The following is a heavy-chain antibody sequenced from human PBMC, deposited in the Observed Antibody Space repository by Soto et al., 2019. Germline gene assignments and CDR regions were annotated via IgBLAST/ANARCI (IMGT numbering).Heavy chain of an antibody. J-gene: IGHJ4*02. D-gene: IGHD4-17*01. V-gene: IGHV2-5*02. CDR2: IYWDDDK. CDR3: AHNYGGNPSNPNFDY. CDR1: GISLSTSGVG. Sequence: SGPTLGNPTQSLTLTCSFSGISLSTSGVGVGWIRQPPGKALEWLALIYWDDDKRYRPSLKSRLTITKDTSKNQVVLTMTNMEPVDTATYYCAHNYGGNPSNPNFDYWGQGTLVTVSS.